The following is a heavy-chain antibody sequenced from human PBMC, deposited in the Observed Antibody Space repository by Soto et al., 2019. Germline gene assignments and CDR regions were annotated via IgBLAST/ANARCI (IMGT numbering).Heavy chain of an antibody. CDR2: IYNSGST. CDR3: ARDPAP. CDR1: GGSISSGGYY. V-gene: IGHV4-31*03. Sequence: QVQLQESGPGLVKPSQTLSLTCTVSGGSISSGGYYWSWIRQHPGKGLEWIGYIYNSGSTYYNPSLKGRVTTSADPSKNQFCLKLSAVTAADTAAYYGARDPAPWGQGTLVTVSS. J-gene: IGHJ5*02.